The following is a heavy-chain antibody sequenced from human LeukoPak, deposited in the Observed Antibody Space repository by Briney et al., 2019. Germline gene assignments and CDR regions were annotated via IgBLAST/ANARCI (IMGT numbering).Heavy chain of an antibody. CDR1: DGSISSYY. CDR2: IYYSGST. V-gene: IGHV4-59*01. CDR3: AREIIAAAGLDY. D-gene: IGHD6-13*01. Sequence: SETLSLTCTVSDGSISSYYWSWIRQPPGKGLEWIGYIYYSGSTNYNPSLKSRVTISVDTSKNQFSLKLSSVTAADTAVYYCAREIIAAAGLDYWGQGTLVTVSS. J-gene: IGHJ4*02.